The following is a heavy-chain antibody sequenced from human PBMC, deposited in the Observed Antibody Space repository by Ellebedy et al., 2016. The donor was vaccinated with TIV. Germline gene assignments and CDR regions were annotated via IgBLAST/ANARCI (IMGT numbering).Heavy chain of an antibody. CDR3: ARALGYCSGGSCYEVRLDY. Sequence: MPSETLSLTCTVSGGSIRSYYWSWIRQSPGKGLNWIGYIYYTGSTNYNPSLKSRFTISVDTSKNQFSLKQRSVTAADTAVYYCARALGYCSGGSCYEVRLDYWGQGTLVTVSS. J-gene: IGHJ4*02. CDR2: IYYTGST. V-gene: IGHV4-59*01. D-gene: IGHD2-15*01. CDR1: GGSIRSYY.